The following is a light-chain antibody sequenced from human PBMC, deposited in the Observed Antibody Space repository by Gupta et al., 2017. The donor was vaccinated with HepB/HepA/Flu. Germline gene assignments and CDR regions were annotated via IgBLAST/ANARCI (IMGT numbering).Light chain of an antibody. V-gene: IGLV3-19*01. CDR3: NSRDSSGNHVV. Sequence: SSELTQDPAVSVALGQTVRITCQGDSLRSYYASWYQQKPRQAPVLVIYGKNNRPSGIPDRFSGSSSGNTASFTITGAQAEDEADYYCNSRDSSGNHVVFGGGTKLTVL. CDR2: GKN. CDR1: SLRSYY. J-gene: IGLJ2*01.